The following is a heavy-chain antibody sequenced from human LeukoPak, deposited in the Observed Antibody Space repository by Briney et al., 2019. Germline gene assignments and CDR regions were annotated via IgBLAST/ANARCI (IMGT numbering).Heavy chain of an antibody. CDR2: IKQDGSEK. J-gene: IGHJ6*03. V-gene: IGHV3-7*01. CDR3: ARDRYYYGSGSYLIPDFYYYYYMDV. Sequence: GGSLRLSCAASGFTFSSYWMSWVRQAPGKGLEWVANIKQDGSEKYYVDSVKGRFTISRDNAKNSLYLQMNSLRAEDTAVYYCARDRYYYGSGSYLIPDFYYYYYMDVWGKGTTVTVSS. D-gene: IGHD3-10*01. CDR1: GFTFSSYW.